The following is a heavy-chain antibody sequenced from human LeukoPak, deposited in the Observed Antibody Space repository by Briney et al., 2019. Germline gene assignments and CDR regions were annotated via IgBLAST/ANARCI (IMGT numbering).Heavy chain of an antibody. CDR3: LREWGCGGGSCFRVDC. CDR2: VAPSDGLT. D-gene: IGHD2-15*01. CDR1: VYSRTNYF. V-gene: IGHV1-46*01. J-gene: IGHJ4*02. Sequence: GASVTVSFMTSVYSRTNYFMHWVRPAPAQGLEWMGAVAPSDGLTNYAHTFLARVTITKDTSTTTIYLHLTSQQSEVTPGYYCLREWGCGGGSCFRVDCWGQGTLVTVSS.